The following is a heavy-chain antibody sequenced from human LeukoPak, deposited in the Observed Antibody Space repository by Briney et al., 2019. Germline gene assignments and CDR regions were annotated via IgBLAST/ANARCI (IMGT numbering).Heavy chain of an antibody. J-gene: IGHJ4*02. CDR1: GGSFSGYY. V-gene: IGHV4-34*01. D-gene: IGHD5-18*01. Sequence: SETLSLTCAVYGGSFSGYYWSWIRQPPGKGLEWIGEINHSGSTNYNPSLKSRVTISVDTPKNQFSLKLSSVTAADTAVYYCARGRIPRAFDYWGQGTLVTVSS. CDR3: ARGRIPRAFDY. CDR2: INHSGST.